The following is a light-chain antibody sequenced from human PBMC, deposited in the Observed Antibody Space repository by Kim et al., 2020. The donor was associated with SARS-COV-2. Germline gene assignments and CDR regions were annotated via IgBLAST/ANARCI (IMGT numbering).Light chain of an antibody. Sequence: QSVLTQPPSASGTPGQRVTISCSGSSSNIGSNTVNWYQQLPRTAPTLLIYRNYQRPSGVPDRFSGSKSGTSASLPIGGLQSEDESDYYCAVWDDSLNGGVFGGGTQLTVL. J-gene: IGLJ2*01. V-gene: IGLV1-44*01. CDR2: RNY. CDR1: SSNIGSNT. CDR3: AVWDDSLNGGV.